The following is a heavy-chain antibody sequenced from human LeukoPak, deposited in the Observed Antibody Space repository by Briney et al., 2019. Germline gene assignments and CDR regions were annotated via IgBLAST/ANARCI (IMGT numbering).Heavy chain of an antibody. CDR3: ATSGRSSLAFDV. D-gene: IGHD3-10*01. CDR1: VYTFSDYY. Sequence: VTVSFMSSVYTFSDYYIHWVRQAPGGGRQWLGRVDTEDAKAVYTENLQGRVTITPDSFSDSTYMFLSSLTSEDTAFYYCATSGRSSLAFDVWGHGTVVTVSS. V-gene: IGHV1-69-2*01. CDR2: VDTEDAKA. J-gene: IGHJ3*01.